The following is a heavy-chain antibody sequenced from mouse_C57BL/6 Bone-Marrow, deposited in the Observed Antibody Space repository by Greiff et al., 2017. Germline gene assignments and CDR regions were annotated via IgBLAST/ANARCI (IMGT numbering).Heavy chain of an antibody. Sequence: QVQLQQSGAELVRPGTSVKVSCKASGYAFTNYLIEWVKQRPGQGLEWIGVINPGSGGTNYNEKFKGKATLTADKSSSTAYMQLSSLTSEDSAVYFCARRWDFGYYPDYWGQGTTLTVSS. CDR1: GYAFTNYL. J-gene: IGHJ2*01. CDR2: INPGSGGT. V-gene: IGHV1-54*01. D-gene: IGHD2-3*01. CDR3: ARRWDFGYYPDY.